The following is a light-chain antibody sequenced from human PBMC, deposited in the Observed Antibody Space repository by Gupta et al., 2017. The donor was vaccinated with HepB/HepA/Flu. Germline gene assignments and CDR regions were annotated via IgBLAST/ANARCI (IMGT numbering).Light chain of an antibody. Sequence: SSELTQDPAVSVALGPTVRITCKGDSLRSYYASWYQQKPGQAPVLVIYGKNNRPSGIPDRFSGTSSGNTASMTITGAQAEDEADYYCNSRDSSGNHLVFGGGTKLTVL. CDR2: GKN. CDR1: SLRSYY. CDR3: NSRDSSGNHLV. V-gene: IGLV3-19*01. J-gene: IGLJ2*01.